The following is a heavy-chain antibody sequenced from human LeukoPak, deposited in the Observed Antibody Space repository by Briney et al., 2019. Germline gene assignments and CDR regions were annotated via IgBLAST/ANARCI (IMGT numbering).Heavy chain of an antibody. CDR3: ARQCAAAGESVDLYYYMDI. Sequence: GESLKISCKGSGYSFTSYWIGWVRQMPGKGLEWMGIVYPGDSDTRYSPSFQGRVTISTDKSIGTAYLQWSSLKASDTASYFCARQCAAAGESVDLYYYMDILGKGTTVTVSS. V-gene: IGHV5-51*01. D-gene: IGHD3-10*01. J-gene: IGHJ6*03. CDR2: VYPGDSDT. CDR1: GYSFTSYW.